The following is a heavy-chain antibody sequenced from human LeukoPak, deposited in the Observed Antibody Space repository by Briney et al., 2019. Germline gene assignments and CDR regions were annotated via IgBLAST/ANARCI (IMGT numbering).Heavy chain of an antibody. J-gene: IGHJ5*02. CDR2: INPNSGGT. V-gene: IGHV1-2*02. Sequence: ASVKVSCKTSGYTFISYYIHWVRQAPGQGLEWMGWINPNSGGTNYAQKFQGRVTMTRDRSISTAYMELSRLRSDDTAMYYCARAPAVAGREWFDPWGQGTLVTVPS. CDR3: ARAPAVAGREWFDP. CDR1: GYTFISYY. D-gene: IGHD6-19*01.